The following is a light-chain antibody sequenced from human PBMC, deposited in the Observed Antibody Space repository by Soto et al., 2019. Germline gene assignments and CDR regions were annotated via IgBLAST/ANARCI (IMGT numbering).Light chain of an antibody. V-gene: IGLV1-44*01. CDR1: SSNIGSNN. CDR2: DSN. J-gene: IGLJ3*02. CDR3: AVWDDSLNGVV. Sequence: QLVLTQPPSASGTPGQRVTISCSGSSSNIGSNNVNWYQQLPGTAPKLLIYDSNQRPSGVPDRFSGSKSGTSASLAISGLQSEDEADYYCAVWDDSLNGVVFGGGTKVTVL.